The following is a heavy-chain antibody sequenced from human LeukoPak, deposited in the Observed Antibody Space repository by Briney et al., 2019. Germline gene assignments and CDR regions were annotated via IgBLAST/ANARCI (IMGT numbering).Heavy chain of an antibody. Sequence: HPGGSLRLSCAASGFSVSSNYMSWVRQAPGMGLEWVSVIYTGDRTDYADPVKGRFTVSRDNSKNTMYLQMNSLKTEDTALYYCARQRDGYNSDPFDIWGQGTMVTLFS. CDR3: ARQRDGYNSDPFDI. CDR2: IYTGDRT. CDR1: GFSVSSNY. D-gene: IGHD5-24*01. V-gene: IGHV3-66*02. J-gene: IGHJ3*02.